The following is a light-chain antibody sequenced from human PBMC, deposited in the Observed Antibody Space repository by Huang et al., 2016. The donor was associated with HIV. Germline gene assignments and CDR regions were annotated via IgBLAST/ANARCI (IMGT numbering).Light chain of an antibody. CDR3: QQYGSSIFT. Sequence: EIVLTQSPDTLSLSPGERATLSCRASQSIYSSYLAWYQQKPGQAPRLRIDSASTRATDIPDRFSGSGSGTDFTLTISRLEPEDFAVYYCQQYGSSIFTFGPGTKVDIK. CDR2: SAS. J-gene: IGKJ3*01. CDR1: QSIYSSY. V-gene: IGKV3-20*01.